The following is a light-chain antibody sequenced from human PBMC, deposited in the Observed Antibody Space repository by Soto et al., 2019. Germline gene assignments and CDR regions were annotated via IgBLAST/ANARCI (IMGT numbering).Light chain of an antibody. J-gene: IGKJ3*01. CDR2: LGS. CDR1: QSLLHSNGYNY. Sequence: DIVMTQXPXSXPVXPGEPASISCRSSQSLLHSNGYNYLDWYLQKSGQSPQLLIYLGSNRASGVPDRFSSSGSGTDFTLKISRVEAEDVGAYYCMQALQTPQFTFGPGTKVDIK. V-gene: IGKV2-28*01. CDR3: MQALQTPQFT.